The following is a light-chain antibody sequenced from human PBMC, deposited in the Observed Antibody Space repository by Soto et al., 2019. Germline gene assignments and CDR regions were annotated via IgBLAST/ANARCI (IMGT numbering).Light chain of an antibody. CDR1: QSVSSY. CDR3: QQRSNWLMYT. CDR2: DAT. J-gene: IGKJ2*01. Sequence: EIVLTQSPATLSLSPGERATLSCRASQSVSSYLAWYQQKPGQAPRLLIYDATNMATGIPARFSGSGSGTEFTLTICRLEPVDFAVYYCQQRSNWLMYTFGQGTKLEIK. V-gene: IGKV3-11*01.